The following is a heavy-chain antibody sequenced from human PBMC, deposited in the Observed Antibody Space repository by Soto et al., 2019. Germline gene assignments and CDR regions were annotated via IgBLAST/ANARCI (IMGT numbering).Heavy chain of an antibody. CDR3: ARELRSRITIFGVPNRPPHNWFDP. Sequence: PSETLSLTCTVSGGSISSGGYYWSWIRQHPGKGLEWIGYIYYSGSTYYNPSLKSRVTISVDTSKNQFSLKLSSVTAADTAVYYCARELRSRITIFGVPNRPPHNWFDPWGQGTLVTVS. CDR1: GGSISSGGYY. V-gene: IGHV4-31*03. J-gene: IGHJ5*02. D-gene: IGHD3-3*01. CDR2: IYYSGST.